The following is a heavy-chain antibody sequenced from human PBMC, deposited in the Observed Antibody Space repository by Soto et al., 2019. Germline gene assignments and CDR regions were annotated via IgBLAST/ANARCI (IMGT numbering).Heavy chain of an antibody. D-gene: IGHD3-9*01. J-gene: IGHJ6*02. CDR3: VRAGYNYAFFTGSVDV. V-gene: IGHV1-69*01. CDR1: GIRLSGVA. Sequence: QVQLVQSGAEVKPPGSSVKVSCKASGIRLSGVAISWERQAPGQGLEWMGGIIPALNIAKSEQMFQGRVTLTADESTGTAYMELSSLRSDDTAVYYCVRAGYNYAFFTGSVDVWGQGTTVTVSS. CDR2: IIPALNIA.